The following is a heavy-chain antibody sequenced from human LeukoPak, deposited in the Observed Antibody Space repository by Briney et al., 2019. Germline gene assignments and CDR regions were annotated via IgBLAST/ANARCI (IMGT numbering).Heavy chain of an antibody. CDR1: GFTFSTYG. J-gene: IGHJ4*02. D-gene: IGHD2-2*01. CDR3: AKIEGKYQLANVPDH. V-gene: IGHV3-30*02. CDR2: IRYDGNNK. Sequence: GGSLKLSCAASGFTFSTYGIHWVRQAPGKGLEWVAFIRYDGNNKYYADFVKGRFTISRDNSKNTLYLHVNSLRTGDTAVYYCAKIEGKYQLANVPDHWGQGTLVTVSS.